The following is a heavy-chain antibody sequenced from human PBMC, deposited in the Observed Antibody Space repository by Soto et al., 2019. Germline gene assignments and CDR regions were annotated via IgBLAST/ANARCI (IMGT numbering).Heavy chain of an antibody. CDR1: GGSISSYY. Sequence: PSETLSLTCTVSGGSISSYYWSWIRQPPGKGLEWIGYIYYSGSTNYNPSLKSRVTMSVDTSKNQFSLKLSSVTAADTAVYYCARRYGGNLDYWGQGTLVTVSS. D-gene: IGHD1-26*01. CDR3: ARRYGGNLDY. J-gene: IGHJ4*02. V-gene: IGHV4-59*08. CDR2: IYYSGST.